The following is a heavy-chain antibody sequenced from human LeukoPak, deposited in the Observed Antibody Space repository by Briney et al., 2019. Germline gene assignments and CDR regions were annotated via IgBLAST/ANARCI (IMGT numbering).Heavy chain of an antibody. J-gene: IGHJ4*02. CDR1: GFTFSSYA. D-gene: IGHD1-26*01. CDR3: AKAAPGLGATYFDY. Sequence: GGSLRLSCAAPGFTFSSYAMSWVRQTPGKGLEWVSAISGSGGSTYYADSVKGRFTISRDNSKNTLYLQMNSLRPEDTAVYYCAKAAPGLGATYFDYWGQGALVTVSS. V-gene: IGHV3-23*01. CDR2: ISGSGGST.